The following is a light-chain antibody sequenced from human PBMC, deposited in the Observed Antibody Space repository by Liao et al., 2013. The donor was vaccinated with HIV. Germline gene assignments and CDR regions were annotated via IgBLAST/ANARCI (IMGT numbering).Light chain of an antibody. J-gene: IGLJ1*01. CDR1: NIGSKS. CDR3: QAWGSNTYV. Sequence: SYELTQPPSVSVAPGKTARITCGGNNIGSKSVHWYQQKPGQAPVLVIYYDSDRPSGIPERFSGSNSGNTATLTISGIQPIDEAEYYCQAWGSNTYVFGPGTQVTVL. V-gene: IGLV3-21*01. CDR2: YDS.